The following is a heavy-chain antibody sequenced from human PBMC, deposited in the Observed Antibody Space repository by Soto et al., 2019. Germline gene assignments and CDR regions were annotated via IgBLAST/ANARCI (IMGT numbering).Heavy chain of an antibody. V-gene: IGHV3-9*01. CDR2: ISWNSGSI. CDR3: AKAYTVTPTPYGMDV. CDR1: GFTFDDYA. D-gene: IGHD4-17*01. Sequence: EVQLVESGGGLVQPGRSLRLSCAASGFTFDDYAMHWVRQAPGKGLEYVSGISWNSGSIAYADSVKGQFTISRDNAKNSLYLQMNSLRPEDTALYYCAKAYTVTPTPYGMDVWGQGTTVTVSS. J-gene: IGHJ6*02.